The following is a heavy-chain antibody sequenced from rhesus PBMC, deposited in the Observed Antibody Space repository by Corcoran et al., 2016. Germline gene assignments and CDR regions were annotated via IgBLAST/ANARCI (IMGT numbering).Heavy chain of an antibody. CDR3: AKCYYDSGSGYNSLDV. Sequence: PLVQSGAEVKRPGEARIISCKIFCNIFTIYWSRCVPPMPGKGLEWMGAIDPSDSDTRYSPSFQGQVTISADKSISTAYLQWSSLKASDSATYYCAKCYYDSGSGYNSLDVWGRGVLVTVSS. J-gene: IGHJ5-2*02. CDR2: IDPSDSDT. CDR1: CNIFTIYW. D-gene: IGHD3-28*01. V-gene: IGHV5-2*01.